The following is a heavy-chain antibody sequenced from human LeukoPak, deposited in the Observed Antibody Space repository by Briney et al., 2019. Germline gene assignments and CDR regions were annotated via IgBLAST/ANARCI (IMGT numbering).Heavy chain of an antibody. D-gene: IGHD3-16*01. V-gene: IGHV4-34*01. CDR3: ASITFGGVLDY. Sequence: SETLTLTCVVNGASFSDYYWTWIRQPPGKGLEWIGEINRSGSTHYNPSLKSRVTLSVDTSKKQFSLNLNSVTAADTAVYYCASITFGGVLDYWGQGTLVTVSS. CDR1: GASFSDYY. J-gene: IGHJ4*02. CDR2: INRSGST.